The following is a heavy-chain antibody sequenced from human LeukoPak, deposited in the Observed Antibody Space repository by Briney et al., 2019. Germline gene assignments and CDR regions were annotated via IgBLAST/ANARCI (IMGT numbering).Heavy chain of an antibody. CDR1: GYTFTGYY. Sequence: ASVKVSCKASGYTFTGYYMHWVRQAPGQGLEWMGWINPNSGGTNYAQKFQGRVTMTRDTSISTAYMELSRLRSDDTAVYYCASPLGSSGYYYMSAFDIWGQGTMVTVSS. D-gene: IGHD3-22*01. CDR3: ASPLGSSGYYYMSAFDI. CDR2: INPNSGGT. V-gene: IGHV1-2*02. J-gene: IGHJ3*02.